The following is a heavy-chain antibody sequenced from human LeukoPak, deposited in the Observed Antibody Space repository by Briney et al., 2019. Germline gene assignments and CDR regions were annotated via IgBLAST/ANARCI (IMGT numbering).Heavy chain of an antibody. J-gene: IGHJ4*02. CDR2: MYYRGST. V-gene: IGHV4-31*03. Sequence: SQTLSLTCTVSGGSISSGNYYWSWIRQHPGKGLEWTGYMYYRGSTYYNPSLKSRVTISVDTPKNQFSLKLSSVTAADTAVYYCARSYGYGTNFDYWGQGTLVTVSS. D-gene: IGHD5-18*01. CDR3: ARSYGYGTNFDY. CDR1: GGSISSGNYY.